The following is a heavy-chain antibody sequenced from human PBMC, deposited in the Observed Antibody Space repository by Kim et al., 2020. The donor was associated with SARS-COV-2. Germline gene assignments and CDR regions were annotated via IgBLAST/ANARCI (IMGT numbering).Heavy chain of an antibody. D-gene: IGHD6-19*01. CDR3: ARDLAVAGPIGYFDL. J-gene: IGHJ2*01. Sequence: TRTSRVTLSRDTSKNPFSLKLSSVTAADTAVYYCARDLAVAGPIGYFDLWGRGTLVTVSS. V-gene: IGHV4-59*01.